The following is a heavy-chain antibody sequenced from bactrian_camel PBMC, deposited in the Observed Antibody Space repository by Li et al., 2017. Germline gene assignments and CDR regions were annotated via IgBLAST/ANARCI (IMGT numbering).Heavy chain of an antibody. J-gene: IGHJ6*01. V-gene: IGHV3S40*01. D-gene: IGHD2*01. Sequence: QLVESGGGLVQPGGSLRLSCAASGFTFSRYYMSWVRQAPGKALEWVSVIHSHGGTTYYADSVKGRFTISRDNAKNTVFLQMNSPKSEDTALYYCATDHCSGGYCYTPTTRTAFGFFGQGTQVTDS. CDR3: ATDHCSGGYCYTPTTRTAFGF. CDR2: IHSHGGTT. CDR1: GFTFSRYY.